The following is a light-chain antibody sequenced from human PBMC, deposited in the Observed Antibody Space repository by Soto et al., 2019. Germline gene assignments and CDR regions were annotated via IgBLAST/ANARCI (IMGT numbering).Light chain of an antibody. J-gene: IGLJ2*01. CDR1: SSDVGRYKL. Sequence: QSALTQPASVSGSPGQSITISCTGTSSDVGRYKLVSWYQQHPGKAPKLIIYEDIERPSGVSNRFSASKSGNTAALTISGLQTEDEADYYCCSYAGGTSVVFGGGTKVTVL. V-gene: IGLV2-23*01. CDR2: EDI. CDR3: CSYAGGTSVV.